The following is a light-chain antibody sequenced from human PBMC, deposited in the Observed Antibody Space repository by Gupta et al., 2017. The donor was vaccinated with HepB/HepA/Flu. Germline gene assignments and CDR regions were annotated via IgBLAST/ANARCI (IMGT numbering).Light chain of an antibody. V-gene: IGKV2-28*01. CDR3: FQALQSPFT. Sequence: VLTQSPLSLSVSPGEPASISCMSNQSLLQIDGHNYLDWYLQKPGQPPQLIIFFGSNRASWIPDKFSGSGSATEFTLKISGVEAEDVGVYYCFQALQSPFTFGQGTRLDIK. J-gene: IGKJ2*01. CDR1: QSLLQIDGHNY. CDR2: FGS.